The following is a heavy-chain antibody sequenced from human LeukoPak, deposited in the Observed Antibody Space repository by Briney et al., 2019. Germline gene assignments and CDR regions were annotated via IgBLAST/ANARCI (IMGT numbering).Heavy chain of an antibody. J-gene: IGHJ5*02. CDR3: ARHLVPYTAAPWFDP. Sequence: SETLSLTCTVSGGSISSYYWSWIRQPPGKGLEWIGYIYYSGSTNYNPSLKSRVTISVDTSKNQFSLKLSSVTAADTAVYYCARHLVPYTAAPWFDPWGQGTLVTVSS. CDR2: IYYSGST. CDR1: GGSISSYY. V-gene: IGHV4-59*08. D-gene: IGHD2-2*01.